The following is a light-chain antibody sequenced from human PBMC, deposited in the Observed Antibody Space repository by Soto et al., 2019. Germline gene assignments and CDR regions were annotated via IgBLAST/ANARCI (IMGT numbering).Light chain of an antibody. V-gene: IGLV2-8*01. CDR3: SAYAGSNNYV. Sequence: QSVLTQPPSASGSPGQSVTICCTGTSSDVGGYNYVSWYQQHPGKAPKLMIYEVSKRPSGVPDRFSVSKSGNTASLTVSGLQAEDEADYYCSAYAGSNNYVFGTGTKLTVL. CDR2: EVS. J-gene: IGLJ1*01. CDR1: SSDVGGYNY.